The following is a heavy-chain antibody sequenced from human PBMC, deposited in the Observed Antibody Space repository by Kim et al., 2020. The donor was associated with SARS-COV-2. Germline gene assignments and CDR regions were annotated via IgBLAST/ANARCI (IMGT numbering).Heavy chain of an antibody. CDR3: ATGIHYYGSGSYYFYYYYGMDV. J-gene: IGHJ6*02. Sequence: SETLSLTCTVSGGSISSGGYYWSWIRQHPGKGLEWIGYIYYSGSTYYNPPLKSRVTISVDTSKNQFSLKLSSVTAADTAVYYCATGIHYYGSGSYYFYYYYGMDVWGQGTTVTVSS. V-gene: IGHV4-31*03. D-gene: IGHD3-10*01. CDR2: IYYSGST. CDR1: GGSISSGGYY.